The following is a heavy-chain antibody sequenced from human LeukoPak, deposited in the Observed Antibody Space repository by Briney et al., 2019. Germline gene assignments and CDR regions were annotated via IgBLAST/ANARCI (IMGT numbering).Heavy chain of an antibody. CDR1: GYTFTGYY. CDR2: INPNSGGT. CDR3: ARARGVRGVTSYFDY. D-gene: IGHD3-10*01. J-gene: IGHJ4*02. V-gene: IGHV1-2*04. Sequence: GASVKVSCKASGYTFTGYYMHWVRQAPGHGLEWMGWINPNSGGTNYAQKFQGWVTMTRDTSISTAYMELSRLRSDDTAVYYCARARGVRGVTSYFDYWGQGTLVTVSS.